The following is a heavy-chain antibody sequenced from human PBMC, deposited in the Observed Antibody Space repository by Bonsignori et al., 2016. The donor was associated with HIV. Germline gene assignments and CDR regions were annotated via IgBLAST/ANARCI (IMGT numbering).Heavy chain of an antibody. J-gene: IGHJ6*02. CDR1: GGAFGTYA. D-gene: IGHD4-23*01. Sequence: QVQLVQSGAEAKKPGSSVKVSCKASGGAFGTYAIGWVRQAPAQVLEWMGGIVPAFGTTKYAQKFQGRVTITADASTNIAYMELRSLKSEDTAVYFCARIFGNSASVTYYYGMDVWGQ. CDR2: IVPAFGTT. CDR3: ARIFGNSASVTYYYGMDV. V-gene: IGHV1-69*01.